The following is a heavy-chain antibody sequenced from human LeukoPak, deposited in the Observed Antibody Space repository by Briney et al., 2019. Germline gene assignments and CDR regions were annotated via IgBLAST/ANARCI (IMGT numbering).Heavy chain of an antibody. Sequence: GGSLRLSCAVSGFTISSHGMHWVRQAPGKGPEWVAMIAYHGNTEYYGDSVKGRFTISRDNSKNTLYLQMDSLRAEDTAVYHCARTGAAGPLGGNRYWFFDLWGRGTLVTVSS. J-gene: IGHJ2*01. V-gene: IGHV3-30*03. CDR1: GFTISSHG. CDR2: IAYHGNTE. CDR3: ARTGAAGPLGGNRYWFFDL. D-gene: IGHD3-16*01.